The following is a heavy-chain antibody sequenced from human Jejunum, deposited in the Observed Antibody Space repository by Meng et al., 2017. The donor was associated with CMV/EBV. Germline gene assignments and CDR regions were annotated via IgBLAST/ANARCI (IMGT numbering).Heavy chain of an antibody. D-gene: IGHD3-22*01. Sequence: SGFTVSSNYMGWVRQAPGKGLEWVSVIYSGGSTYYADSVKGRFTISRDNSKNTLYLQMNSLRAEDTAVYYCARVASGYGYGADVWGQGTTVTVSS. J-gene: IGHJ6*02. CDR2: IYSGGST. CDR1: GFTVSSNY. V-gene: IGHV3-66*02. CDR3: ARVASGYGYGADV.